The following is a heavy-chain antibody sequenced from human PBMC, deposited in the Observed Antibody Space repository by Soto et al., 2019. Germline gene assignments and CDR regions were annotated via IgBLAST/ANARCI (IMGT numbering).Heavy chain of an antibody. Sequence: QVQLVQSGAEVRKPGASVKVSCKASGYTFSDYYIHGVRQAPGQGLEWMGWINPNSGGTKYETKFQGGVTMTRDTSITTAYMELSRLRSGDTAVYYCAREPATAKPEGVDFWGQGTLVTVSS. V-gene: IGHV1-2*02. CDR2: INPNSGGT. CDR3: AREPATAKPEGVDF. D-gene: IGHD1-1*01. J-gene: IGHJ4*02. CDR1: GYTFSDYY.